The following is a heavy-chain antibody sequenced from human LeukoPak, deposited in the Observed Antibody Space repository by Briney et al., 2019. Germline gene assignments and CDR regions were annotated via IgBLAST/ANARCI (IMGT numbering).Heavy chain of an antibody. Sequence: SVKVSCKASGGTFSSYAISWVRQAPGQGLEWMGGIIPIFGTANYAQKFQGRVTITADESTSTAYMELSSLRSEDTAVYYCAREGGSYFFPLPYYYYGMDVWGQGTTVTVSS. CDR1: GGTFSSYA. V-gene: IGHV1-69*13. D-gene: IGHD1-26*01. CDR3: AREGGSYFFPLPYYYYGMDV. CDR2: IIPIFGTA. J-gene: IGHJ6*02.